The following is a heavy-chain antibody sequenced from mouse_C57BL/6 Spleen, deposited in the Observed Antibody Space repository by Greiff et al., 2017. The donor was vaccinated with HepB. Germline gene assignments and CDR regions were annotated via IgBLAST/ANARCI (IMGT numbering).Heavy chain of an antibody. D-gene: IGHD4-1*01. CDR2: IDPENGDT. V-gene: IGHV14-4*01. CDR3: TTGPGEYFDY. Sequence: EVQLQQSGAELVRPGASVKLSCTASGFNIKDDYMHWVKQRPEQGLEWIGWIDPENGDTEYASKFQGKATITADTSSNTAYLQLSSLTSEDTAVYYCTTGPGEYFDYWGQGTTLTVSS. CDR1: GFNIKDDY. J-gene: IGHJ2*01.